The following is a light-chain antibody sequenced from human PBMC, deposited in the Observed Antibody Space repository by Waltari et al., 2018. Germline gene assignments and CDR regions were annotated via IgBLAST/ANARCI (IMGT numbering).Light chain of an antibody. Sequence: EIVLTQSPATLSLSPGDRAPLSCRAGQSVSSYLAWYQQKPGPAPRLLIYDASSRATGIPARFSGSGSGTDFTLTISSLEPEDFAVYYCQQRSNWPPITFGQGTRLEIK. CDR2: DAS. V-gene: IGKV3-11*01. CDR1: QSVSSY. J-gene: IGKJ5*01. CDR3: QQRSNWPPIT.